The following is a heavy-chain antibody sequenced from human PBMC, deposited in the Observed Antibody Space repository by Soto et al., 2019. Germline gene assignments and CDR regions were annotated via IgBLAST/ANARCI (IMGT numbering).Heavy chain of an antibody. J-gene: IGHJ4*02. CDR3: AREGGLVGYTSSFDY. V-gene: IGHV3-23*01. CDR1: GFSINTYA. CDR2: ITKYDGRT. D-gene: IGHD1-26*01. Sequence: GGSLRLSCAASGFSINTYAMSWVRQPPGTGLEWVSSITKYDGRTYYADSVKGRFTISRDNSRNTIYLEMNNLRAEDTAVYYCAREGGLVGYTSSFDYWGRGTLVTVSS.